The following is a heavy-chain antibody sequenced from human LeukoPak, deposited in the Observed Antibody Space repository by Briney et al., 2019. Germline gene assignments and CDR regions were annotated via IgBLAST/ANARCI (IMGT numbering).Heavy chain of an antibody. CDR1: GGSVSSGSYY. D-gene: IGHD5-12*01. Sequence: SETLSLTCTVSGGSVSSGSYYWSWIRQPPGKGLEWIGYIYYSGSTNYNPSLKSRVTISVDTSKKQFSLKLSSVTAADTAVYYCAGYEVPTIGAFDIWGQGTMVTVSS. V-gene: IGHV4-61*01. J-gene: IGHJ3*02. CDR3: AGYEVPTIGAFDI. CDR2: IYYSGST.